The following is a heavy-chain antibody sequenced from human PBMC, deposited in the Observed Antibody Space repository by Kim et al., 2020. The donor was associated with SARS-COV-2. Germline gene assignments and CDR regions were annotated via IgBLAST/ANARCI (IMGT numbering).Heavy chain of an antibody. V-gene: IGHV3-48*02. J-gene: IGHJ4*02. CDR2: ISRSGSAI. D-gene: IGHD1-1*01. Sequence: GGSLRLSCAVSGLTFSTTDMHWVRQAPGKGLEWIAYISRSGSAIVYADSVKGRFTISRDEAKNSIFLQMNSLRDEDTAVYYCARDRTAFDYWGQGTLSPSPQ. CDR3: ARDRTAFDY. CDR1: GLTFSTTD.